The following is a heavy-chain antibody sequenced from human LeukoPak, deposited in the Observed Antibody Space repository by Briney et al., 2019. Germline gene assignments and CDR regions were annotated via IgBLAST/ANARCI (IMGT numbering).Heavy chain of an antibody. D-gene: IGHD3-9*01. CDR2: ITGSGGNT. J-gene: IGHJ4*02. CDR3: AKSREFDWLLSSPHYFDY. CDR1: GFIFGDYA. Sequence: PGGSLRLSCEASGFIFGDYAMSWVRQAPGKGPEWVSAITGSGGNTYYTDSVKGRFTISRDNSKNTLYLQMNSLRAEDTAVYYCAKSREFDWLLSSPHYFDYWGQGTLVTVSS. V-gene: IGHV3-23*01.